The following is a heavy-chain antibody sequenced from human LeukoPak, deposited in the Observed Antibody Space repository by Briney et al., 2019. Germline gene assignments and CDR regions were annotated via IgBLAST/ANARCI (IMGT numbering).Heavy chain of an antibody. D-gene: IGHD3-22*01. J-gene: IGHJ6*03. CDR2: ITSGSDDI. Sequence: GGSLRLSCAGSGFSFSGYGISWVRLAPGKGLEWVSSITSGSDDIHYADSVKGRLITSRDNAKNSVYLQMNSLRAEDTAVYYCARENYYDGSGYYTYYHYMDVWGKGTTVTVSS. CDR3: ARENYYDGSGYYTYYHYMDV. CDR1: GFSFSGYG. V-gene: IGHV3-21*01.